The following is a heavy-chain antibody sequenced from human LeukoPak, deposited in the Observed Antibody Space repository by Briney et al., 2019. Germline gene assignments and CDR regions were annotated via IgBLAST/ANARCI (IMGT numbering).Heavy chain of an antibody. D-gene: IGHD6-6*01. CDR1: GGSFSGYY. V-gene: IGHV4-34*01. CDR2: INHSGST. J-gene: IGHJ4*02. Sequence: PSETLSLTCAVYGGSFSGYYWSWIRQPPGKGLEWIGEINHSGSTNYNPSLKSRVAISVDTSKNQFSLKLSSVTAADTDVYYCARDSHLHSSSLDYWGQESLVSVYS. CDR3: ARDSHLHSSSLDY.